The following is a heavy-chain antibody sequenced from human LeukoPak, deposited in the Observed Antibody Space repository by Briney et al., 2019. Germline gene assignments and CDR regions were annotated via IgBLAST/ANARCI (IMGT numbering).Heavy chain of an antibody. D-gene: IGHD1-26*01. V-gene: IGHV3-74*01. CDR3: ARVPRGSYYFDY. J-gene: IGHJ4*02. Sequence: GGSLRLSCAASGFTFSSYWMHWVRQAPGKGLVWVSRINSDGSSTSYADSVKGRFTISRDNAKNTLYLQMSSLRAEDTAVYYCARVPRGSYYFDYWGQGTLVTVSS. CDR1: GFTFSSYW. CDR2: INSDGSST.